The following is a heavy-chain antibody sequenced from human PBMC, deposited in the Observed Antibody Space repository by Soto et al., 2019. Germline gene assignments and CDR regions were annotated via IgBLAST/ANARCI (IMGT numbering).Heavy chain of an antibody. D-gene: IGHD3-16*01. CDR1: GFTFSDYY. CDR2: ISSSGSTI. V-gene: IGHV3-11*01. CDR3: AAGGLDFYYYYMDV. Sequence: GSLRLSCAASGFTFSDYYMSWIRQAPGKGLEWVSYISSSGSTIYYADSVKGRFTISRDNAKNSLYLQMNSLRAEDTAVYYCAAGGLDFYYYYMDVWGKGTTVTVSS. J-gene: IGHJ6*03.